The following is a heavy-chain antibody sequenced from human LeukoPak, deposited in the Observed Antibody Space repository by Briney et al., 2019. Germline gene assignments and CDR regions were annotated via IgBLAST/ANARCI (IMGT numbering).Heavy chain of an antibody. J-gene: IGHJ4*02. V-gene: IGHV4-59*11. CDR1: GGSISSHY. D-gene: IGHD4-17*01. CDR2: IYYRGST. CDR3: ASLNGDYAFDY. Sequence: SETLSLTCTVSGGSISSHYWSWIRQPPGKGLEWIGYIYYRGSTNYNPSLKSRVTISVDTSKNQFSLKLSSVTAADTAGYYCASLNGDYAFDYWGQGTLVTVSS.